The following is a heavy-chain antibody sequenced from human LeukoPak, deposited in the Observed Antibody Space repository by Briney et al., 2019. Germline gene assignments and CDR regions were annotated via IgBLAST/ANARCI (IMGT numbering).Heavy chain of an antibody. J-gene: IGHJ4*02. V-gene: IGHV5-51*01. CDR2: IYPGDSDS. CDR1: GYSFTSYR. D-gene: IGHD6-19*01. Sequence: GESLKISCKGSGYSFTSYRIGWVRQMPGIGLEWMGIIYPGDSDSRYSPSFQGQVTISADKSISTAYLQWSSLKASDTAMYYCARQVAYTSGRTFDFWGQGTLVTVSS. CDR3: ARQVAYTSGRTFDF.